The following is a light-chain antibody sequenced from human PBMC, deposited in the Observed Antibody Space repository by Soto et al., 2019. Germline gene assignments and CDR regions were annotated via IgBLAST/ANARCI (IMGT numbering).Light chain of an antibody. Sequence: DIPMTQSPSTLSASVGDRVTITCRASQSISSWLAWYQQKPGKAPKLLIYDASSLESGVLSRFSGSGSGTEFTLTISSLQPDDFATYYCQQYNSYSSWTFGQGTKVEIK. CDR2: DAS. J-gene: IGKJ1*01. CDR1: QSISSW. CDR3: QQYNSYSSWT. V-gene: IGKV1-5*01.